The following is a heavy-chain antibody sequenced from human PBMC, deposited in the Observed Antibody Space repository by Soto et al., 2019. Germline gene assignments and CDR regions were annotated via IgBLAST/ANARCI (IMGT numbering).Heavy chain of an antibody. Sequence: PSETLSLTCTVSGDSITSSSHYWGWIRQPPGKGLESIANIYYDGNTYYNPSLKSRVTISLDTSKNQFSLRLNSVTAADTAVYYCVRPLYSYGPMDVWGQGTTVTVSS. CDR1: GDSITSSSHY. V-gene: IGHV4-39*01. J-gene: IGHJ6*02. D-gene: IGHD5-18*01. CDR2: IYYDGNT. CDR3: VRPLYSYGPMDV.